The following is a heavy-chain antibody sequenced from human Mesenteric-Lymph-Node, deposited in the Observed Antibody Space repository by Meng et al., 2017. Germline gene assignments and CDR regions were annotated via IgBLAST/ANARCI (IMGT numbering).Heavy chain of an antibody. V-gene: IGHV4-30-4*01. D-gene: IGHD5-18*01. J-gene: IGHJ2*01. CDR2: IYYSGST. CDR3: ARVGWRQWSFDL. Sequence: QATLQESGPGLMKPSQTLSLTCTVSGGSISSADYYWSWIRQSPGKGLELIGHIYYSGSTSYNPSLKSRVTISVDTSNNQFSLKLSSVTAADTAVYYCARVGWRQWSFDLWGRGTLVTVSS. CDR1: GGSISSADYY.